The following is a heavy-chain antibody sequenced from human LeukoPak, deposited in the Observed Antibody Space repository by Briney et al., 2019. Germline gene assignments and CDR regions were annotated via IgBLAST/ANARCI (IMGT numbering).Heavy chain of an antibody. V-gene: IGHV3-9*01. D-gene: IGHD5-12*01. CDR2: ISWNSGGI. Sequence: PGGSLRLSCAASGFTFDDYAMQWVRQAPGKGLEWVSGISWNSGGIAYADSVKGRFTISRDNAKNSLYMQMNSLRAEDTAFYYCTRGGSEFDYWGQGTLVTVSS. CDR3: TRGGSEFDY. J-gene: IGHJ4*02. CDR1: GFTFDDYA.